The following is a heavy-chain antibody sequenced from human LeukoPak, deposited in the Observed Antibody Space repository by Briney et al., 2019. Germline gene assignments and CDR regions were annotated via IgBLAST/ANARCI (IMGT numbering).Heavy chain of an antibody. CDR3: ATENIYYFDY. V-gene: IGHV1-18*01. CDR1: GYTFTSYD. D-gene: IGHD3-3*02. J-gene: IGHJ4*02. CDR2: ISAYNGNT. Sequence: ASVKVSCKASGYTFTSYDINWVRQAPGQGLEWMGWISAYNGNTNYAQKLQGRVTMTTDTSTSTAYMELSSLRSEDTAVYYCATENIYYFDYWGQGTLVTVSS.